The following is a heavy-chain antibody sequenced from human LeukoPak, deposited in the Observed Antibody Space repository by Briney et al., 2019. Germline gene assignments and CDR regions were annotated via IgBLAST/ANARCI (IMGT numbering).Heavy chain of an antibody. D-gene: IGHD2-8*02. J-gene: IGHJ4*02. CDR2: ISSSRYII. CDR1: GFTFSDYS. Sequence: PGGSLRLSCTSPGFTFSDYSMNWVRQAPGKGLEWVSYISSSRYIIYYADSVKGRFTISSDNAKNSLYLQMHSLRAEDTAAYFCARVGGVRSCSDGLCYTPYYFDLWGQGTVVSVFS. CDR3: ARVGGVRSCSDGLCYTPYYFDL. V-gene: IGHV3-48*01.